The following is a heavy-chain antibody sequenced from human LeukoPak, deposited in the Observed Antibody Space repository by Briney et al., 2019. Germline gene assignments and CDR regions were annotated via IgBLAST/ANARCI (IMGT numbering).Heavy chain of an antibody. J-gene: IGHJ5*02. Sequence: GASVNVSCKASGYTFTGYYMHWVRQAPGQGLEWMGWINPNSGGTNYAQKFQGRVTMTRDTSISTAYMELSRLRSDDTAVYYCARVVPAAFGVDPWGQGTLVTVSS. CDR2: INPNSGGT. CDR3: ARVVPAAFGVDP. D-gene: IGHD2-2*01. V-gene: IGHV1-2*02. CDR1: GYTFTGYY.